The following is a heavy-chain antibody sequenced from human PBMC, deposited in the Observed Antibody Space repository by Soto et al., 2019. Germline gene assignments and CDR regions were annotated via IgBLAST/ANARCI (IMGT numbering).Heavy chain of an antibody. CDR1: GYSLNREH. V-gene: IGHV1-69*06. CDR2: IIPMLPTT. D-gene: IGHD2-21*01. Sequence: SMEGCCKAAGYSLNREHIHWVRQTPGQGLEWMGGIIPMLPTTNYAQKFKGRLTINADKSTSIAYMEMSSLRSEDTAVYYCARDGDSADYGYWGQGTLVTVSS. CDR3: ARDGDSADYGY. J-gene: IGHJ4*02.